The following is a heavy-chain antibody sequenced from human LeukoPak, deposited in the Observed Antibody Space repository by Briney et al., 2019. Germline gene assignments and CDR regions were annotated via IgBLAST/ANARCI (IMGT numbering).Heavy chain of an antibody. CDR2: IYYSGST. D-gene: IGHD5-12*01. Sequence: SETLSLTCTVSGGSISSYYWSWIRQPPGKGLEWIAYIYYSGSTNYNPSLKSRVTISVDTSKNQFSLKLSSVTAADTAVYYCARVVYSGYDFRGAMDVWGKGTTVTVSS. CDR3: ARVVYSGYDFRGAMDV. V-gene: IGHV4-59*01. J-gene: IGHJ6*03. CDR1: GGSISSYY.